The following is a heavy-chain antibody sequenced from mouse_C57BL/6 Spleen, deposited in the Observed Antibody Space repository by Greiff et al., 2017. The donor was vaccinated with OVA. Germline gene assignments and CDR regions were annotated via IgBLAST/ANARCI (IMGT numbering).Heavy chain of an antibody. CDR1: GISITTGNYR. D-gene: IGHD2-3*01. J-gene: IGHJ3*01. Sequence: EVQGVESGPGLVKPSQTVFLTCTVTGISITTGNYRWSWIRQFPGNKLEWIGYIYYSGTITYNPSLTSRTTITRDTPKNQFFLEMNSLTAEDTATYYCARDGIYDGYYAWFAYWGQGTLVTVSA. CDR2: IYYSGTI. V-gene: IGHV3-5*01. CDR3: ARDGIYDGYYAWFAY.